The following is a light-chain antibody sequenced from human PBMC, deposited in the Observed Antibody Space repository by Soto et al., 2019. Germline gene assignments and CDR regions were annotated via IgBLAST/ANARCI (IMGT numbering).Light chain of an antibody. CDR2: GAS. V-gene: IGKV3-20*01. Sequence: EIVLTQSPGTLSLSPGERATLSCRASQSLSRSYLAWYQQKPGQAPRLLISGASKRATGIPDRFSGGGSDTDFTLTISRVEPEDFALYFCQHYDASPITFGQGTRLETK. CDR3: QHYDASPIT. J-gene: IGKJ5*01. CDR1: QSLSRSY.